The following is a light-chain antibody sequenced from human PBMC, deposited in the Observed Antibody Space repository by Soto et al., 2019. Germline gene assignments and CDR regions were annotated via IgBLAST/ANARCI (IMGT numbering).Light chain of an antibody. CDR3: QHYNSYSEA. CDR1: QTISSW. V-gene: IGKV1-5*03. CDR2: KAS. J-gene: IGKJ1*01. Sequence: DSQMTRSPSTLSGSVGDRVTITCRASQTISSWLAWYQQKPGKAPKLLIYKASTLKSGVPSRFSGSGSGTEFTLTISSLQPDDFATYYCQHYNSYSEAFGQGTKV.